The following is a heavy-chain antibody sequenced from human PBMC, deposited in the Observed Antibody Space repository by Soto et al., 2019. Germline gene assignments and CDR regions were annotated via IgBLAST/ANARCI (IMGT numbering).Heavy chain of an antibody. J-gene: IGHJ4*02. Sequence: QVQLVQSGAEVKKPGASVKVSCKASGYTFTSYAMHWVRQAPGQRLEWMGWINAGNGNTKYSQKFQGRVTITRDTSASTAYMELSSLRSEDTAVYYCAREISYYYGSGHLGYCGQGTLVTVSS. CDR1: GYTFTSYA. CDR3: AREISYYYGSGHLGY. D-gene: IGHD3-10*01. V-gene: IGHV1-3*01. CDR2: INAGNGNT.